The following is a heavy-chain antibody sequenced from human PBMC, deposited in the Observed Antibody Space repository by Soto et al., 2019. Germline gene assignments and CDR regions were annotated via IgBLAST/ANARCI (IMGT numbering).Heavy chain of an antibody. J-gene: IGHJ5*02. CDR3: ARPRQYCRSTSCYLDP. V-gene: IGHV4-4*02. CDR2: IHHIGST. D-gene: IGHD2-2*01. CDR1: GDSISSSNW. Sequence: PSETLSLTCGVSGDSISSSNWWNWVRQPPGKGLEWIGEIHHIGSTSYNPSLKSRVTISVDKSKNQFSLKLNSVIAADTAVYYCARPRQYCRSTSCYLDPWGQGTRVTVSS.